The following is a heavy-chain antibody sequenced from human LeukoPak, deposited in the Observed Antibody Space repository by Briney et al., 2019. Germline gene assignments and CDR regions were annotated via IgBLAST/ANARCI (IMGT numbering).Heavy chain of an antibody. CDR3: AKARGSDYGCYLIFDY. CDR2: ISGSGGDT. Sequence: GGSLRLSCAAPGFSFSNFGMSWARQAPGKGLEWVSSISGSGGDTYYADSVKGRFSISRDNSKNTLYLRMNSLRDEDTALYYCAKARGSDYGCYLIFDYWGQGTLVTVSS. J-gene: IGHJ4*02. CDR1: GFSFSNFG. V-gene: IGHV3-23*01. D-gene: IGHD4-17*01.